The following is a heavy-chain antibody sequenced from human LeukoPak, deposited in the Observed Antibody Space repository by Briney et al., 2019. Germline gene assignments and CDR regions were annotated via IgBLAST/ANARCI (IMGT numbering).Heavy chain of an antibody. Sequence: GASVKVSCKASGYTFTSYGISWVRQAPGQGLEWMGWISAYNGNTNYAQKLQGRVTMTTDTSTSTAYMELRGLRSDDTAVYYCARDYRKSNYYDSSGYLTDAFDIWGQGTMVTVSS. V-gene: IGHV1-18*01. CDR3: ARDYRKSNYYDSSGYLTDAFDI. CDR2: ISAYNGNT. J-gene: IGHJ3*02. D-gene: IGHD3-22*01. CDR1: GYTFTSYG.